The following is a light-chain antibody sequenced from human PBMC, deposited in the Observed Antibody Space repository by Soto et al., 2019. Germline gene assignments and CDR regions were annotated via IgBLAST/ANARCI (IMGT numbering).Light chain of an antibody. J-gene: IGKJ2*01. CDR1: QDVKNY. Sequence: DLQMTQSPSSLSASVGDRVTITCQASQDVKNYLNWYQHKPGKPPKLLIYDASVLDAGVPSRFSGRGSGTDFTLTISSLQPEDFGTYYCQQSYTFGQGTKLEIK. CDR2: DAS. CDR3: QQSYT. V-gene: IGKV1-33*01.